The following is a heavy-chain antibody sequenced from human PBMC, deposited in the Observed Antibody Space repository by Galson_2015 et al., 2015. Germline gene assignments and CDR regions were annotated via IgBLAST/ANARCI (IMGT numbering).Heavy chain of an antibody. D-gene: IGHD1-26*01. CDR3: ARDDGGATRPLLD. Sequence: TLSLTCTVSGGSISSGSYYWSWIRQPAGKGLEWIGRIYTSGSTNYNPSLKSRVTISVDTSKNQFPLKLSSVTAADTAVYYCARDDGGATRPLLDWGQGTLVTVSS. V-gene: IGHV4-61*02. J-gene: IGHJ4*02. CDR2: IYTSGST. CDR1: GGSISSGSYY.